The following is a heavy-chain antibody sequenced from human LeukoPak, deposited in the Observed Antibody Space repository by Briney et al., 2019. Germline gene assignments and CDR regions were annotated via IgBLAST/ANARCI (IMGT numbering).Heavy chain of an antibody. J-gene: IGHJ4*02. CDR3: ASSGSYRFDY. Sequence: GGSLRLSCAASGFTFSSYSMNWVRQAPGKGLEWVSHITASGTAMFYADSVKGRFTISRDNAKNSLYLQMNSLRDEGTAVYYCASSGSYRFDYWGQGTLVTVSS. CDR2: ITASGTAM. D-gene: IGHD1-26*01. V-gene: IGHV3-48*02. CDR1: GFTFSSYS.